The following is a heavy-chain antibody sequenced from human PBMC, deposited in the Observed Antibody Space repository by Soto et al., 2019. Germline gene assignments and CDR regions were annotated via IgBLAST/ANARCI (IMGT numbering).Heavy chain of an antibody. V-gene: IGHV3-23*01. Sequence: SGGSLRLSCAASEFTFSSYVMSWVRQAPGKGLEWVSSISASGGTPYYGDSVKGRFIISRDNSRDTLYLQMHSLRAEDTAVYFCAKGLYDNAGYYYSNWGQGT. D-gene: IGHD3-22*01. J-gene: IGHJ4*02. CDR2: ISASGGTP. CDR3: AKGLYDNAGYYYSN. CDR1: EFTFSSYV.